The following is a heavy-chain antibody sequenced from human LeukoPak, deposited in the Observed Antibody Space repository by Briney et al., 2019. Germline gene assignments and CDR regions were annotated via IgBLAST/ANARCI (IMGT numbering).Heavy chain of an antibody. CDR3: ARGDWDFAFDI. Sequence: ASVKVSCKAFGYTFTGYYLHWVRQAPGQGLEWMGWINPNRGGTNYAQKFQGRVTMTRDTSFSTAYMELSRLRSDDTAVYYCARGDWDFAFDIWGQGTMVTVSS. D-gene: IGHD1-7*01. CDR2: INPNRGGT. V-gene: IGHV1-2*02. CDR1: GYTFTGYY. J-gene: IGHJ3*02.